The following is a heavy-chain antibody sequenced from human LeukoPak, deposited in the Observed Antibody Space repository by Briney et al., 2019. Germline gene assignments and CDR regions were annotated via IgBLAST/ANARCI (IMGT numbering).Heavy chain of an antibody. D-gene: IGHD3-3*01. CDR1: GFTFSSYS. CDR2: ISGSGGST. J-gene: IGHJ4*02. CDR3: AVGRFLEWLSSLDY. V-gene: IGHV3-23*01. Sequence: PGGSLRLSCAASGFTFSSYSMNWVRQAPGKGLEWVSAISGSGGSTYYADSVKGRFTISRDNSKNTLYLQMNSLRAEDTAVYYCAVGRFLEWLSSLDYWGQGTLVTVSS.